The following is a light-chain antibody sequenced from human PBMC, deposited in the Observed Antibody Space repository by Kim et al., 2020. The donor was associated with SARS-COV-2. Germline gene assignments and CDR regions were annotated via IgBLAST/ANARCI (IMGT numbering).Light chain of an antibody. CDR1: SSNIGAGYD. J-gene: IGLJ1*01. CDR3: QSYDSSLRFV. CDR2: GNS. V-gene: IGLV1-40*01. Sequence: GQRVTIACTGSSSNIGAGYDVHWYQQLPGTAPKVLIYGNSNRPSGVPDRFSGSKSGTSASLAITGLQAEDEADYYCQSYDSSLRFVFGTGTKVTVL.